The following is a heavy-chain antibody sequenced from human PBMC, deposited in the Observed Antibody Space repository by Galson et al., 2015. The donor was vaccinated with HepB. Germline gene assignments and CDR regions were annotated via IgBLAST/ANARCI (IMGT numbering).Heavy chain of an antibody. CDR2: TSRSSSYI. J-gene: IGHJ4*02. Sequence: SLRLSCAASGFTFSSYSMNWVRQAPGKGLEWVSSTSRSSSYIYYADSVKGRFTISRDNAKNSLYLQMNSLRAEDTAVYYCARSPVAGFPAGGQGTLVTASS. V-gene: IGHV3-21*01. CDR3: ARSPVAGFPA. D-gene: IGHD6-19*01. CDR1: GFTFSSYS.